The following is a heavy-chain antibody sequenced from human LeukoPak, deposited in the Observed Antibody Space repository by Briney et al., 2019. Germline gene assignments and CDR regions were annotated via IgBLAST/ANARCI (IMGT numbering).Heavy chain of an antibody. CDR2: IYHSGNT. D-gene: IGHD3-22*01. V-gene: IGHV4-39*07. Sequence: SETLSLTCTVSGGSINSNSYYWGWIRQPPGKGLEWMGSIYHSGNTYYNPSLKSRVTISIDTSKNQFSLNLSSVTAADTAVYYCAGKYYYDSSAYFYVDYWGRGILVTVSS. CDR3: AGKYYYDSSAYFYVDY. J-gene: IGHJ4*02. CDR1: GGSINSNSYY.